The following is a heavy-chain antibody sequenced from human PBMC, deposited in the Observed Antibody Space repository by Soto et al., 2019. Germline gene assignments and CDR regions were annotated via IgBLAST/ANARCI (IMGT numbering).Heavy chain of an antibody. CDR2: IDGSGTTI. Sequence: QVQLVESGGGLVQPGGSLRLSCVASGFTFSDHYMTWIRQAPGKGLEWVSYIDGSGTTIYYTDSVKGRLTVSRDNAKNSVYLQMNSLRAEDTAVYYCASDVHYYASDYWGQGTLVTVSS. CDR3: ASDVHYYASDY. J-gene: IGHJ4*02. CDR1: GFTFSDHY. D-gene: IGHD3-10*01. V-gene: IGHV3-11*01.